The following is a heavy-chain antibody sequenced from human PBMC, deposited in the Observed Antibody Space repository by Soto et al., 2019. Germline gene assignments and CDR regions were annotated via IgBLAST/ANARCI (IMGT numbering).Heavy chain of an antibody. CDR1: GYTFTGYY. Sequence: GASVKVSCKASGYTFTGYYMHWVRQAPGQGLEWMGWINPNSGGTNYAQKFQGWVTMTRDTSISTAYMELSRLRSDDTAVYYCASDVLGGAVAVPGGDYYGMDVWGQGTTVTVSS. J-gene: IGHJ6*02. V-gene: IGHV1-2*04. D-gene: IGHD6-19*01. CDR2: INPNSGGT. CDR3: ASDVLGGAVAVPGGDYYGMDV.